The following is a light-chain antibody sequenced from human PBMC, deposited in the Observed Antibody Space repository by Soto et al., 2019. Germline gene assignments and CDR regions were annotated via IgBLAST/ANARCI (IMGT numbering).Light chain of an antibody. CDR2: DAS. J-gene: IGKJ1*01. CDR1: QSISSW. V-gene: IGKV1-5*01. Sequence: DIPITQPPSTLSASVGDRVTIACRASQSISSWLAWYQQKPGKAPTLLIYDASSLESGVPSRFSGSGSGTDLTITISSLQPEDCETDYGQQRYSTPRTFGQGTKVDIK. CDR3: QQRYSTPRT.